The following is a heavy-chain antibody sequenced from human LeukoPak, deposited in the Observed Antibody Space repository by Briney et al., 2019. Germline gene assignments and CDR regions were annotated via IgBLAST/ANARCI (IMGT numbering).Heavy chain of an antibody. Sequence: PVGSLRLSCSASGFTLRSYSMHWVRQAPGKGLEYVSGISSIGGGTYYADSVKGRFTISRDNSKNTLHLQMSSLRAEDTAVYYCVSLVARKVAASGEDYWGQGTLVTVSS. CDR1: GFTLRSYS. V-gene: IGHV3-64D*09. J-gene: IGHJ4*02. CDR3: VSLVARKVAASGEDY. CDR2: ISSIGGGT. D-gene: IGHD6-13*01.